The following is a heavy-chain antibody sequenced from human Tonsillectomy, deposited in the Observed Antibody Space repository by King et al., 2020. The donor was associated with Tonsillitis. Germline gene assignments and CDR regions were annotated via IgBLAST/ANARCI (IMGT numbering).Heavy chain of an antibody. CDR1: GFTFSSYS. J-gene: IGHJ4*02. D-gene: IGHD3/OR15-3a*01. Sequence: LVESGGGLVQPGGSLRLSCAASGFTFSSYSINWVRQAPGKGLEWVSYIDSRSYTIYYADSVKGRFTISRDNAKNSLYLQMNSLRAEDPAVYFCARAPMIGRVITYFDHWGKGTLVTVSS. CDR2: IDSRSYTI. CDR3: ARAPMIGRVITYFDH. V-gene: IGHV3-48*01.